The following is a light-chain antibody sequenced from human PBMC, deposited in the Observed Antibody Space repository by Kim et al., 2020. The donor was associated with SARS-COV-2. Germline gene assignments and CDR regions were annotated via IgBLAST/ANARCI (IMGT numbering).Light chain of an antibody. J-gene: IGLJ2*01. CDR1: SSDFGGYNY. V-gene: IGLV2-14*03. CDR2: DVS. CDR3: SSYTSSARV. Sequence: PGHPITISCTGTSSDFGGYNYVSWYQQYPGKAPKLMIYDVSNRPSGVSNRFSGSKSGNTASLTISGLQAEDEADYYCSSYTSSARVFGGGTQLTVL.